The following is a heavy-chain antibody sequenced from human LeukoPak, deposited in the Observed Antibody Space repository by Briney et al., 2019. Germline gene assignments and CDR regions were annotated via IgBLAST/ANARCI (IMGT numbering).Heavy chain of an antibody. CDR2: IYHSGST. CDR1: GYSISSGYY. V-gene: IGHV4-38-2*02. Sequence: SETLPLTCTVSGYSISSGYYWGWIRQPPGKGLEWIGSIYHSGSTYYNPSLKSRVTISVDTSKNQFSLKLSSVTAADTAVYYCARDPGKWEEEFDYWGQGTLVTVSS. D-gene: IGHD1-26*01. CDR3: ARDPGKWEEEFDY. J-gene: IGHJ4*02.